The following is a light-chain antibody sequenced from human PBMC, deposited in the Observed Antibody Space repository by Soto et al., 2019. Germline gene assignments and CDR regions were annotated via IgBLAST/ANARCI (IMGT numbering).Light chain of an antibody. Sequence: DIQMTQSPSSLSASVGDRVTITCRASQSIDKYVNGYQQKPGKGPNLLIYAASNLRTGVPSRFSGSGSGTDFTLTISGLLPEDFATYFCQQSYSTPSLTFGGGTKVEIK. J-gene: IGKJ4*01. CDR2: AAS. CDR3: QQSYSTPSLT. CDR1: QSIDKY. V-gene: IGKV1-39*01.